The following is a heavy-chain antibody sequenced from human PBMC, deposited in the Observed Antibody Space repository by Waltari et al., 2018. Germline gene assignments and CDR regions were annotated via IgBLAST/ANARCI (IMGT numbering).Heavy chain of an antibody. J-gene: IGHJ3*02. CDR2: IIPIFGTA. Sequence: QVQLVQSGAEVKKPGSSVKVSCKASGGTFSSYASSGVRQAPGQGLEWVGGIIPIFGTANYAQKFQGRVTITTDESTSTAYMELSSLRSEDTAVYYCAREGRRGYSYGRDAFDIWGQGTMVTVSS. CDR3: AREGRRGYSYGRDAFDI. D-gene: IGHD5-18*01. V-gene: IGHV1-69*05. CDR1: GGTFSSYA.